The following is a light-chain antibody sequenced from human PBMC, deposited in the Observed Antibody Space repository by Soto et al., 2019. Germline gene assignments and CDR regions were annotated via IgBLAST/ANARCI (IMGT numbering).Light chain of an antibody. CDR2: GSS. V-gene: IGKV3-20*01. CDR1: QSVSNNY. CDR3: QQYGSSPPYT. J-gene: IGKJ2*01. Sequence: VLTQSPGTLSLSPGERATLSCRASQSVSNNYLAWYQQKPGQAPRLLIFGSSDRATGIPDRFSGSGSGTDFTLTIIRLEPEDFAVYYCQQYGSSPPYTFGQGTKLEIK.